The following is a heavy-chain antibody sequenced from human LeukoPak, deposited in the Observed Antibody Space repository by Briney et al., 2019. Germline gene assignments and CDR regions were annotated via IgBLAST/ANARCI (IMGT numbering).Heavy chain of an antibody. CDR3: ATARG. CDR1: GYTLTELS. V-gene: IGHV1-24*01. CDR2: FDPEDGET. J-gene: IGHJ4*02. Sequence: GASVKVSCXVSGYTLTELSMHWVRQARGKGLEWMGGFDPEDGETIYAQKFQGRVTMTGDTSTDTAYMELSSLRSEDTAVYYCATARGWGQGTLVTVSS.